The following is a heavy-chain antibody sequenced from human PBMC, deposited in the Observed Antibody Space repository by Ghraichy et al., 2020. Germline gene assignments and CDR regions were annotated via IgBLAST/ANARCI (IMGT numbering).Heavy chain of an antibody. J-gene: IGHJ4*02. CDR1: GFSFTDYW. V-gene: IGHV3-74*01. CDR3: VRSYKDVLRHFDY. Sequence: LSLTCAASGFSFTDYWMHWVRQTPGRGLEWVSHLNIAGTTVNYADSVKGRFTISRDNAKNTMYLQMISLTVEDTAVYYCVRSYKDVLRHFDYWGQGTLVTVSS. CDR2: LNIAGTTV. D-gene: IGHD1-14*01.